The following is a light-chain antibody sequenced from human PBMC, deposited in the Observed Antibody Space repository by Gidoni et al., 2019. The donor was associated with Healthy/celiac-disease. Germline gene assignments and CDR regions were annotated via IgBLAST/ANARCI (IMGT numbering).Light chain of an antibody. Sequence: EIVLTETPATLSLSPGERATLSCRASQSVRSYLAWYQQKPGQAPRLLIYDASNRATGIPARFSGSGSGTDFTLTISSLEPEDFAVYYCQQRSNWPPVTFGHXTRLEIK. J-gene: IGKJ5*01. CDR2: DAS. V-gene: IGKV3-11*01. CDR1: QSVRSY. CDR3: QQRSNWPPVT.